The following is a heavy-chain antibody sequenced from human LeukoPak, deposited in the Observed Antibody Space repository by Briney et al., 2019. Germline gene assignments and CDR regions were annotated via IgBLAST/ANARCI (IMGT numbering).Heavy chain of an antibody. CDR2: IKHDGSEK. CDR1: GFIFTGYF. Sequence: GGSLRLSCAASGFIFTGYFMSWVRQAPGKGLEWVASIKHDGSEKYYVDSVRGRFTISRDNTKNLLYLQMSSLRAEDTAVYYCATDRGWRTSGYYLYYFEYWGQGTLVSFSS. CDR3: ATDRGWRTSGYYLYYFEY. J-gene: IGHJ4*02. V-gene: IGHV3-7*01. D-gene: IGHD3-3*01.